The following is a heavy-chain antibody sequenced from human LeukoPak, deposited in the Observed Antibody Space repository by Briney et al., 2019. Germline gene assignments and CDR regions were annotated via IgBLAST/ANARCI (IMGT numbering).Heavy chain of an antibody. Sequence: PSETLSLTCTVSDDSITMYYWTWIRQPPGKGLEWIGYVDHTGSTKFNPSLNGRVSISRDTSKNLFSLRLRSVTAADTAVYFCARGRVSSSTWYSTYYYYFYMGVWGKGTTVTVSS. J-gene: IGHJ6*03. V-gene: IGHV4-59*01. CDR3: ARGRVSSSTWYSTYYYYFYMGV. CDR1: DDSITMYY. CDR2: VDHTGST. D-gene: IGHD4-11*01.